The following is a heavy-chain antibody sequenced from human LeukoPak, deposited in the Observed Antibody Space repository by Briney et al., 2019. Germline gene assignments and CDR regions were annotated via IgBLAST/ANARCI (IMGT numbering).Heavy chain of an antibody. CDR3: ARETSSGWYPVFDY. V-gene: IGHV4-34*01. CDR1: GGSFSGYY. D-gene: IGHD6-19*01. CDR2: INHSGST. J-gene: IGHJ4*02. Sequence: SGTLSLTCAVYGGSFSGYYWSWIRQPPGKGLEWIGEINHSGSTNYNPSLKSRVTISVDTSKNQFSLKLSSVTAADTAVYYCARETSSGWYPVFDYWGQGTLVTVSS.